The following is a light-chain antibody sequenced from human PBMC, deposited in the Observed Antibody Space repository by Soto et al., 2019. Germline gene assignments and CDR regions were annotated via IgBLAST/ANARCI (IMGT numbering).Light chain of an antibody. CDR3: QQYDGSPRT. V-gene: IGKV3-20*01. J-gene: IGKJ1*01. CDR2: GAS. CDR1: QSLNSRS. Sequence: EIVLTQSPGTLSLSPGERATLSCRASQSLNSRSLAWYQQKPGQAPRLLISGASSRAADIPDRFSGSGSGTDFTLTINRLEPEDFAVYYCQQYDGSPRTFGQGTKVEFK.